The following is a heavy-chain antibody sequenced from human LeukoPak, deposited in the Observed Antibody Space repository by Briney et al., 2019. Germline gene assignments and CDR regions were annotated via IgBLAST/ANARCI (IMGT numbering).Heavy chain of an antibody. D-gene: IGHD6-13*01. J-gene: IGHJ4*02. CDR1: GGTFSSYA. CDR2: VIPIFGTA. CDR3: ARVKEQQPLGLDY. V-gene: IGHV1-69*05. Sequence: SVKVSCKASGGTFSSYAISWVRQAPGQGLEWMGGVIPIFGTANYAQKFQGRVTITTDESTSTAYMELSSLRSEDTAVYYCARVKEQQPLGLDYWGQGTLVTVSS.